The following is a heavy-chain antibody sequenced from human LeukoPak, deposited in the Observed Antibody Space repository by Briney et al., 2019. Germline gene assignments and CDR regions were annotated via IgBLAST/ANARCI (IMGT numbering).Heavy chain of an antibody. V-gene: IGHV3-7*04. J-gene: IGHJ3*02. CDR2: IKQDGSEK. D-gene: IGHD2-2*01. Sequence: PGGSLRLSCAASGFTFSSYWMSWVRQAPGKGLEWVAYIKQDGSEKYYVDSVKGRFTISRDNAKNSLYLQMNSLRAEDTAVYYCARVVVVPAANSFDIWGQGTMVTVSS. CDR1: GFTFSSYW. CDR3: ARVVVVPAANSFDI.